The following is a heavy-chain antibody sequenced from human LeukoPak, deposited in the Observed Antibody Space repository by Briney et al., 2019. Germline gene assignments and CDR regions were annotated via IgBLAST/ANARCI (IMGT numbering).Heavy chain of an antibody. CDR2: IYYSGST. CDR1: GGSISSYY. Sequence: SETLSLTCTVSGGSISSYYWSWIRQPPGKGLEWIGYIYYSGSTNYNPSLKSRVTISVDTSKNQFSLKLNSVTAADTAVYYCAREDTGTTYSFFPWGQGTLVTVSS. V-gene: IGHV4-59*12. D-gene: IGHD1-7*01. J-gene: IGHJ5*02. CDR3: AREDTGTTYSFFP.